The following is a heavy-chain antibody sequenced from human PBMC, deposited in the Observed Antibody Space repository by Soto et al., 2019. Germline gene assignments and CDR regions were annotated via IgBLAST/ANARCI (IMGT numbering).Heavy chain of an antibody. CDR2: INPYNHDT. Sequence: ASVKVSCKASGYTFNNYGISWVRQAPGQGLEWLGWINPYNHDTNFARNLQGRVTMTTDTPTSTAYVELGSLRADDTAMYYCARVRGYHDILTGFYIGERYFDFWGQGTPVTVSS. V-gene: IGHV1-18*01. D-gene: IGHD3-9*01. J-gene: IGHJ4*02. CDR1: GYTFNNYG. CDR3: ARVRGYHDILTGFYIGERYFDF.